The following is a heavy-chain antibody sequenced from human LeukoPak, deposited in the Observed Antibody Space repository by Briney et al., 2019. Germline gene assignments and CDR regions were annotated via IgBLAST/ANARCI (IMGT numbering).Heavy chain of an antibody. D-gene: IGHD3-22*01. CDR1: GFTFSNYA. V-gene: IGHV3-23*01. CDR3: AKDPLFYYDGSGYFIDF. J-gene: IGHJ4*02. CDR2: ISGSGAST. Sequence: GGSLRLSCAASGFTFSNYAMSWVRQAPGKGLEWVSAISGSGASTYYADSVKGRFTISRDNSKNTLFLQMNSLRAEDTAVYYCAKDPLFYYDGSGYFIDFWGQGTLVTVSS.